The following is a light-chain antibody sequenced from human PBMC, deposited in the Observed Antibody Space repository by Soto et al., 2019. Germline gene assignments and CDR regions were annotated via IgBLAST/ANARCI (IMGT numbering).Light chain of an antibody. V-gene: IGLV2-14*01. Sequence: QSVLTHPASVSGSPGQSITISCTGTSSDVGGYNYVSWYQQLPGKAPKLMIYDVSDRPSGVSNRFSGSKSGNTASLTISGLQAEDEADYYCSSYTSSSLDVFGTGTKVTVL. CDR3: SSYTSSSLDV. CDR2: DVS. J-gene: IGLJ1*01. CDR1: SSDVGGYNY.